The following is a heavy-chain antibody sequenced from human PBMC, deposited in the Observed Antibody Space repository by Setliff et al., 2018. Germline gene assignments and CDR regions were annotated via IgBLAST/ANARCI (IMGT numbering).Heavy chain of an antibody. CDR1: GYSISSGYY. CDR3: ARLYEFGELFSNY. Sequence: SETLSLTCAVSGYSISSGYYWGWIRQPPGKGLEWIGSIYHSGSTYYNPSLKSRVTISVDTSKDQFSLKLSSVTAADTAVYYCARLYEFGELFSNYWGQGTLVTVSS. CDR2: IYHSGST. J-gene: IGHJ4*02. V-gene: IGHV4-38-2*01. D-gene: IGHD3-10*01.